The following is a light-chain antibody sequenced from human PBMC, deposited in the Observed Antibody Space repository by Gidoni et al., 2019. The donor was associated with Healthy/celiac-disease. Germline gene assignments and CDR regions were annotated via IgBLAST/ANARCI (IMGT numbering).Light chain of an antibody. CDR1: QSVSSN. CDR2: GAS. J-gene: IGKJ1*01. V-gene: IGKV3-15*01. CDR3: QQYNNWPPAT. Sequence: EIVMTQSPATLSVSPGERATLPRRASQSVSSNLAWYQQKPGEAPRLLIYGASTRATGIPARFSGSGCGGELTIPISSLQYADDVVYYCQQYNNWPPATFGQGTKVEIK.